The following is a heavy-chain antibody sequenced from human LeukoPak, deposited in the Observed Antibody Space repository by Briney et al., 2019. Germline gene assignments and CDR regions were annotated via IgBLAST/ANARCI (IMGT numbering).Heavy chain of an antibody. CDR2: IKQDGSEK. CDR3: ARDGIAAAVAVNSS. V-gene: IGHV3-7*01. J-gene: IGHJ4*02. D-gene: IGHD6-13*01. CDR1: GFTFSSYW. Sequence: GGSLRLSCAASGFTFSSYWMGWVREAPGKGLEWVANIKQDGSEKYYVDSVKGRFTISRDNAKNSLYLQMNSLRAEDTAVYYCARDGIAAAVAVNSSWGQGTLVTVSS.